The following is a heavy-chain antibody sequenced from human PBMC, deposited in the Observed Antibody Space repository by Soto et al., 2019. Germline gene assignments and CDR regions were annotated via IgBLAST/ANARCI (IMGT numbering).Heavy chain of an antibody. CDR1: GYIFTSYD. Sequence: QVQLVQSGAEVKKPGASVKVSCKASGYIFTSYDINWVRQATGQRLEWIGWINPNSGNAGSVQKFQGRVTMTRNTSIGTAYMELSSLRSEDTAVYYGARSQRGYSFADSWGQGTLVSVSS. V-gene: IGHV1-8*02. D-gene: IGHD5-18*01. CDR2: INPNSGNA. CDR3: ARSQRGYSFADS. J-gene: IGHJ4*02.